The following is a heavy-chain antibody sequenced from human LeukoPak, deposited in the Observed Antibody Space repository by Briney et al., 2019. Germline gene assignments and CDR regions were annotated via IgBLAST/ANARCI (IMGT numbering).Heavy chain of an antibody. J-gene: IGHJ4*02. Sequence: GASVKDSCKASGYTFTSYDINWVRQAPGKGLEWMGGFDPEDGETIYAQKFQGRVTMTEDTSTDTAYMELSSLRSEDTAVYYCATSLWPQGGGYWSYYFDYWGQGTLVTVSS. CDR3: ATSLWPQGGGYWSYYFDY. V-gene: IGHV1-24*01. D-gene: IGHD3-22*01. CDR2: FDPEDGET. CDR1: GYTFTSYD.